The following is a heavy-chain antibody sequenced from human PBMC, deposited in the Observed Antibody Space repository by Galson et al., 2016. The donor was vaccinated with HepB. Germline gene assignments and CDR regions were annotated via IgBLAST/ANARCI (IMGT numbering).Heavy chain of an antibody. D-gene: IGHD3-3*01. CDR3: ARPGAGLTIFSHGMDV. J-gene: IGHJ6*02. CDR2: ISDDGSEK. V-gene: IGHV3-30*03. CDR1: GFRFSSYG. Sequence: SLRLSCAASGFRFSSYGMHWVRQAPGKGLEWVAAISDDGSEKYHTDSMKGRFTISRDNSKSTLFLQMNSLRTEDTAVYSCARPGAGLTIFSHGMDVWGQGTTVTVSS.